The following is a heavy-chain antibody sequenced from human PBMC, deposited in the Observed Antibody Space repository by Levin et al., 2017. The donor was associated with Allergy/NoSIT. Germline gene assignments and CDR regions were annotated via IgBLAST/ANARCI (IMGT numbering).Heavy chain of an antibody. J-gene: IGHJ4*02. CDR2: MNPNSGDT. V-gene: IGHV1-8*01. Sequence: ASVKVSCKASGYTFSGDTFTNYDINWVRQATGRGLEWMGWMNPNSGDTGYAPKFQGRVTMTRNPSISTAYMELTSLTSEDTAVYYWARILGGYGNEFDYWGQGTLVTVSS. CDR3: ARILGGYGNEFDY. D-gene: IGHD5-18*01. CDR1: GYTFSGDTFTNYD.